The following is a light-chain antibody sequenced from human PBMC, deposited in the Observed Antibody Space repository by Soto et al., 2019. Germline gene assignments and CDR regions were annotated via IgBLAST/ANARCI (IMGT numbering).Light chain of an antibody. Sequence: DIQMTQSPSTLSASVGDRVTVTCRASQDISRSLAWYRQKPGQAPNLLMYQASNLEREVPSRFSGSGSGTESTLTTTSLHPDDFPTYSRQYYTRYSPYTFGQVTKLEI. CDR3: QYYTRYSPYT. CDR1: QDISRS. J-gene: IGKJ2*01. CDR2: QAS. V-gene: IGKV1-5*03.